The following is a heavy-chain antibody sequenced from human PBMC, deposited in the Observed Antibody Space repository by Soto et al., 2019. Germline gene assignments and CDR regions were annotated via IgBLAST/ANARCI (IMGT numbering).Heavy chain of an antibody. J-gene: IGHJ6*02. V-gene: IGHV1-69*13. D-gene: IGHD3-3*01. CDR2: IIPIFGTA. CDR1: GGTFSSYA. Sequence: GASVKFSCKASGGTFSSYAISWVRQAPGQGLEWMGGIIPIFGTANYAQKFQGRVTITADESTSTAYMELGSLRSEDTAVYYCARELYYDFWSGYVLYYYGMDVWGQGTTVTVSS. CDR3: ARELYYDFWSGYVLYYYGMDV.